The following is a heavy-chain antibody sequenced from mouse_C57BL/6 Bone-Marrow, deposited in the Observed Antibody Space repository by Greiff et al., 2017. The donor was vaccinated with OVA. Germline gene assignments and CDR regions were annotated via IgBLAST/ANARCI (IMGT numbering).Heavy chain of an antibody. CDR1: GYTFTSYW. Sequence: QVQLQQPGAELVRPGTSVKLSCKASGYTFTSYWMHWVKQRPGQGLEWIGVIDPSDSYTNYNQKFKGKATLTVDTSSSTAYMQLSSLTSEDSAVYYCAREGHEGSYYFDYWGQGTTLTVSS. D-gene: IGHD3-3*01. V-gene: IGHV1-59*01. CDR3: AREGHEGSYYFDY. J-gene: IGHJ2*01. CDR2: IDPSDSYT.